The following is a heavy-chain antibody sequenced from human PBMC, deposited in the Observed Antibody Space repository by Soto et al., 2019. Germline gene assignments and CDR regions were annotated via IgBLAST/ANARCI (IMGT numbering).Heavy chain of an antibody. CDR1: GYTFTGYY. CDR3: ERGEKRNEIIMILVAPDAFDI. V-gene: IGHV1-2*04. CDR2: INPNSGGT. J-gene: IGHJ3*02. D-gene: IGHD3-22*01. Sequence: ASVKVSCKASGYTFTGYYMHWVRQAPGQGLEWMRWINPNSGGTNYAQKFQGWVTMTRDTSISTAYMELSRLRSDDTAVYYCERGEKRNEIIMILVAPDAFDIWCQAIMVTVS.